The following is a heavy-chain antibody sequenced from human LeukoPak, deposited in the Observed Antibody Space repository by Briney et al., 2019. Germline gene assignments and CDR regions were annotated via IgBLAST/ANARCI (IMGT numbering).Heavy chain of an antibody. CDR3: AKDIGGRGYRAQSYYYYGMDV. CDR1: GFTFDDYA. D-gene: IGHD5-18*01. V-gene: IGHV3-43*02. J-gene: IGHJ6*02. Sequence: GSLRLSCAASGFTFDDYAMHWVRQAPGKGLEWVSLISGDGGSTYYADSVKGRFTISRDNSKNSLYLQMNSLRTEDTALYYCAKDIGGRGYRAQSYYYYGMDVWGQGTTVNVSS. CDR2: ISGDGGST.